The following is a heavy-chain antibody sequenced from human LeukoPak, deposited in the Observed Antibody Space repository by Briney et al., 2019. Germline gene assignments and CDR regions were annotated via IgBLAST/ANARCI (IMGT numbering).Heavy chain of an antibody. V-gene: IGHV3-23*01. D-gene: IGHD6-19*01. CDR2: ISGSGDIK. CDR1: GFTFQNYV. J-gene: IGHJ4*02. CDR3: EKEDPFGGSGPLDY. Sequence: GGSLRLSCTPSGFTFQNYVMNWGRQAPGKGLEWVSSISGSGDIKDFGDSVKGRFTISRDNSKNTVSLQMNSLRADDTAVYYCEKEDPFGGSGPLDYWGQGTLVTVSS.